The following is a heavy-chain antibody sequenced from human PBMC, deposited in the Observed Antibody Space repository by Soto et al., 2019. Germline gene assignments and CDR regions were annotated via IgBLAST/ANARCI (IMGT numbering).Heavy chain of an antibody. D-gene: IGHD2-15*01. J-gene: IGHJ4*02. CDR2: IIPIFGTA. V-gene: IGHV1-69*01. Sequence: QVQLVQSGAEVKKPGSSVKVSCKASGGTFSSYAISWVRQAPGQGLEWMGGIIPIFGTANYAQKFQGRVTITADESTSTAYMELSSLRAEDTAVYYCARGGGYCSGGSCYSHFAYWGQGTLVTVSS. CDR1: GGTFSSYA. CDR3: ARGGGYCSGGSCYSHFAY.